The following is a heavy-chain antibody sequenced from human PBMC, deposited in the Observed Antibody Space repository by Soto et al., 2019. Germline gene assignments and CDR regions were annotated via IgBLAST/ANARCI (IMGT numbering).Heavy chain of an antibody. CDR1: GGSISSYY. CDR3: ARDRGDLHYFDY. Sequence: SETLSLTCTVSGGSISSYYWSWIRQPPGKGLEWIGYIYYSGSTNYNPSLKSRVTISVDTSKNQFFLKLSSVTAADTAVYYCARDRGDLHYFDYWGQGTLVTVSS. V-gene: IGHV4-59*01. D-gene: IGHD3-10*01. CDR2: IYYSGST. J-gene: IGHJ4*02.